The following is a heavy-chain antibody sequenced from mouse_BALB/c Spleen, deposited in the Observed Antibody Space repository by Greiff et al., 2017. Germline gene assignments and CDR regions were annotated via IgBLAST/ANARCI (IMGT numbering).Heavy chain of an antibody. Sequence: EVNVVESGGGLVKPGGSLKLSCAASGFTFSSYAMSWVRQTPEKRLEWVASISSGGSTYYPDSVKGRFTISRDNARNILYLQMSSLRSEDTAMYYCARGGDYYAMDYWGQGTSVTVSS. CDR1: GFTFSSYA. CDR2: ISSGGST. V-gene: IGHV5-6-5*01. J-gene: IGHJ4*01. CDR3: ARGGDYYAMDY.